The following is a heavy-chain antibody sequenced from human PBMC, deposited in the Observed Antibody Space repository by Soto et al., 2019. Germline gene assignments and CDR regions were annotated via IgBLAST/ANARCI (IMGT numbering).Heavy chain of an antibody. J-gene: IGHJ6*02. CDR2: IYHRGCT. Sequence: LSLTCSVSVGSVSSGGHSWGWIRQPLGKGLXGIGYIYHRGCTDYNPCIESRVTISLDRSQNQCSLKLESGSAADTAVHYCARSLLTWLRGATIPSYSVMDVWGQGTTATVSS. CDR3: ARSLLTWLRGATIPSYSVMDV. D-gene: IGHD1-26*01. V-gene: IGHV4-30-2*01. CDR1: VGSVSSGGHS.